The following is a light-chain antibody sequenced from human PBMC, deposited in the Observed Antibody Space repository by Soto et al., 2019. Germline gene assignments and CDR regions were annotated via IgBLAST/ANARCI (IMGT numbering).Light chain of an antibody. CDR1: SSNIGSNT. Sequence: QSVLTQPPSASGTPGQRVTISCSGSSSNIGSNTVNWYQQLPGTAPQLLIYRNNQRPSGVPDRFSGSKSATSASLAISGLKSEDEADYYCSAWDDSLNAVVFGGGTKLTVL. CDR2: RNN. V-gene: IGLV1-44*01. J-gene: IGLJ2*01. CDR3: SAWDDSLNAVV.